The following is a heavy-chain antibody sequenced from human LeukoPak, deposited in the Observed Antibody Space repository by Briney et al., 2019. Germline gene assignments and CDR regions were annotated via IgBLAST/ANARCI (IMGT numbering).Heavy chain of an antibody. Sequence: GGSLRLSCAASGFTFDDYAMHWVRQAPGKGLEWVSAISGSGGSTYYADSVKGRFTISRDNSKNTLYLQMNSLRAEDTAVYYCAKEGKEVGLGGRGSSTDAFDIWGKGTTVTVSS. CDR2: ISGSGGST. V-gene: IGHV3-23*01. D-gene: IGHD1-26*01. CDR1: GFTFDDYA. CDR3: AKEGKEVGLGGRGSSTDAFDI. J-gene: IGHJ3*02.